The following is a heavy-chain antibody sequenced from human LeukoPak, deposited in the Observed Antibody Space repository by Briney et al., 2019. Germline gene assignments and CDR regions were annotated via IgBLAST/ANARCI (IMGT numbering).Heavy chain of an antibody. V-gene: IGHV3-33*01. CDR2: IWYDGSNK. CDR3: ARMGLGDAFDI. D-gene: IGHD3-10*01. CDR1: GFTFSDYG. Sequence: GKSLRLSCTASGFTFSDYGMHWVRQAPGKGLEWVAVIWYDGSNKYYADSVKGRFTISRDNSKNTLYLQMNSLRAEDTAVYYCARMGLGDAFDIWGQGTMVTVSS. J-gene: IGHJ3*02.